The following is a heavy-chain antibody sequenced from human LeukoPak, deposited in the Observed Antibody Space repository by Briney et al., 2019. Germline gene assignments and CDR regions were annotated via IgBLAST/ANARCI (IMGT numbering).Heavy chain of an antibody. CDR1: GGTFISYA. J-gene: IGHJ4*02. D-gene: IGHD3-3*01. CDR3: ARARRGDFWSGYVDY. CDR2: IIPIFGTA. Sequence: SVKVSCKASGGTFISYAISWVRQAPGQGLEWMGGIIPIFGTANYAQKFQGRVTITADESTSTAYMELSSLRSEDTAVYYCARARRGDFWSGYVDYWGQGTLVTVSS. V-gene: IGHV1-69*13.